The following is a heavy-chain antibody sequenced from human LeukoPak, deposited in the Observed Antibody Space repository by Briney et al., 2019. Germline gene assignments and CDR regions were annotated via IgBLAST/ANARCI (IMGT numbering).Heavy chain of an antibody. Sequence: PSETLSLTCAVYGGSFSGYYWSWIRQPPGKGLEWIGEINHSGSTNYNPSLKSRVTISVDTSKNQSSLKLSSVTAADTAVYYCARDQTATHYFDYWGQGTLVTVSS. CDR1: GGSFSGYY. V-gene: IGHV4-34*01. J-gene: IGHJ4*02. CDR2: INHSGST. D-gene: IGHD1-14*01. CDR3: ARDQTATHYFDY.